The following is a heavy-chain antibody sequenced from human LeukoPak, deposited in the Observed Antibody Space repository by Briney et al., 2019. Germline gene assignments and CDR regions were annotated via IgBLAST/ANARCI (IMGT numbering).Heavy chain of an antibody. CDR3: AKDGGANNWFDP. Sequence: GGSLRLSCAASGFTFSSYGMHWDRQAPGKGLEWVAVISYDGSNKYYADSVKGRFTISRDNSKNTLYLQMNSLRAEDTAVYYCAKDGGANNWFDPWGQGTLVTVSS. CDR1: GFTFSSYG. V-gene: IGHV3-30*18. CDR2: ISYDGSNK. D-gene: IGHD3-16*01. J-gene: IGHJ5*02.